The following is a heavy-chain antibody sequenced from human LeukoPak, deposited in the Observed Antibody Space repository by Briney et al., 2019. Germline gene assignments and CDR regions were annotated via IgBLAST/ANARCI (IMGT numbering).Heavy chain of an antibody. CDR1: GFTFSSYS. V-gene: IGHV3-21*01. J-gene: IGHJ4*02. D-gene: IGHD1-26*01. CDR2: ISSSSYI. Sequence: GGSLRLSCAASGFTFSSYSMNWVRQAPGKGLEWVSSISSSSYIYYAGSVKGRFTISRDNAKNSLYLQMNSLRAEDTAVYYCAREPWAFFDYWGQGTLVTVSS. CDR3: AREPWAFFDY.